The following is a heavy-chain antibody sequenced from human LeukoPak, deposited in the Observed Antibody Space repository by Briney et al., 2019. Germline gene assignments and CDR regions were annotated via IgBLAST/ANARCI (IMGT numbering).Heavy chain of an antibody. CDR3: ARAEPLLIDAFDI. J-gene: IGHJ3*02. CDR2: ISYDGSNK. V-gene: IGHV3-30*04. D-gene: IGHD1-14*01. CDR1: GFTFSSYA. Sequence: PGGSLRLSCAASGFTFSSYAMHWVRQAPGKGLEWVAVISYDGSNKYYADSVKGRFTISRDNSKNTPYLQMNSLRAEDTAVYYCARAEPLLIDAFDIWGQGTMVTVSS.